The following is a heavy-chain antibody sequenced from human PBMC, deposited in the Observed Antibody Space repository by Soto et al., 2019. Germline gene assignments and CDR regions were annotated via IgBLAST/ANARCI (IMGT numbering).Heavy chain of an antibody. CDR1: GGTFSSYA. CDR2: IIPIFGTA. D-gene: IGHD2-8*01. CDR3: ARSDIVLMVSARAHFDY. Sequence: QVQLVQSGAEVKKPWSSVKVSCKASGGTFSSYAISWVRQAPGQGLEWMGGIIPIFGTANYAQKFQGRVTITADESTSTAYMELSSLRSEDTAVYYCARSDIVLMVSARAHFDYWGQGTLVTVSS. J-gene: IGHJ4*02. V-gene: IGHV1-69*01.